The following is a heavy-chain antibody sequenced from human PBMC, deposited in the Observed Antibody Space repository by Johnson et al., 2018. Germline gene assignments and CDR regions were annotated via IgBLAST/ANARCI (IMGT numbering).Heavy chain of an antibody. CDR1: GFTFDESA. V-gene: IGHV3-9*01. J-gene: IGHJ6*03. CDR2: ISWSSAGI. D-gene: IGHD2-21*01. CDR3: EKFGDVPHYHASYFYMDV. Sequence: EVQLLESGGGLVQPGGSLRLSCAASGFTFDESAMHWVRQPPRKGLEWVSGISWSSAGIGYADSVKGRFTISRDNAKNSLYLQLNRLRPEDSSLYYCEKFGDVPHYHASYFYMDVWGKGTTVTVSS.